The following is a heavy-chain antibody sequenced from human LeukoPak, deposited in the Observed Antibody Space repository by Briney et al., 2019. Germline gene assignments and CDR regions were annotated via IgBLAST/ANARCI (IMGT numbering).Heavy chain of an antibody. CDR2: ISWNSGSI. J-gene: IGHJ3*02. CDR1: GFTFDYYA. CDR3: AKDMTAVAAPDGFDI. V-gene: IGHV3-9*01. Sequence: PGGSLRLSCTASGFTFDYYAMHWVRQAPGKGLEGVSSISWNSGSIAYADSVKGRFTISRDNAKNSLYLQMNTLRAEDTALYYCAKDMTAVAAPDGFDIWGQGTMVTVSS. D-gene: IGHD6-19*01.